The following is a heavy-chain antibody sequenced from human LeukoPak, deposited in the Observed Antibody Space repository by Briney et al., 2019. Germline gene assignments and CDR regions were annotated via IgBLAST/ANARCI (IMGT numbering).Heavy chain of an antibody. CDR1: GGSISSYY. V-gene: IGHV4-4*07. J-gene: IGHJ6*03. D-gene: IGHD1-26*01. Sequence: SETLSLPCTVSGGSISSYYWSWIRQPAGKGLEWIGRIYTSGSTNYNPSLKSRVTMSVDTSKNQFSLKLSSVTAADTAVYYCARDWEPLPEGYYYYMDVWGKGTTVTVSS. CDR3: ARDWEPLPEGYYYYMDV. CDR2: IYTSGST.